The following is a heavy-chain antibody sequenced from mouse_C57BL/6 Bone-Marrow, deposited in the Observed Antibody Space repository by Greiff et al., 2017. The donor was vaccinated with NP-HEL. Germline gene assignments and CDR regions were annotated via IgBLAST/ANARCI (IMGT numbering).Heavy chain of an antibody. J-gene: IGHJ3*01. CDR3: ASVDDYDRFAY. D-gene: IGHD2-4*01. CDR1: GYTFTSYD. CDR2: IYPRDGST. Sequence: VQLQQSGPELVKPGASVKLSCKASGYTFTSYDINWVKQRPGQGLEWIGWIYPRDGSTKYNEKFKGKATLTVDTSSSTAYMELHSLTSEDSAVYFCASVDDYDRFAYWGQGTLVTVSA. V-gene: IGHV1-85*01.